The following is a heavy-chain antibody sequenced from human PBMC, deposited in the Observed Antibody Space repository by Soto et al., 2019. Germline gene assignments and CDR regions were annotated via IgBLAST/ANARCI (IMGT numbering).Heavy chain of an antibody. Sequence: ASVKVSCKVSGYTFTSYYMHWGSQAPGQGLEWRGISNPSGVSASYAQNAQGSVIMIRDTLTSPVYMELSSLRSEDTAVYYCAREGTPGIAVAADHYWG. J-gene: IGHJ4*01. CDR1: GYTFTSYY. D-gene: IGHD6-19*01. CDR2: SNPSGVSA. V-gene: IGHV1-46*03. CDR3: AREGTPGIAVAADHY.